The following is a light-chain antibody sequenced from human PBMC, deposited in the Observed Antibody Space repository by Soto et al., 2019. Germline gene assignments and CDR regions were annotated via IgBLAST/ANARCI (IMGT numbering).Light chain of an antibody. CDR2: DAS. J-gene: IGKJ1*01. CDR3: QQYSDYSWT. CDR1: QSISTW. Sequence: DIQMTQSPSTLSAFVGDRVTITCRASQSISTWLAWYQQKPGKAHKVLIYDASSLESGVPSRFSGSGSGTDFTLTISSLQPDDFVTYYCQQYSDYSWTFGQGTKVEVK. V-gene: IGKV1-5*01.